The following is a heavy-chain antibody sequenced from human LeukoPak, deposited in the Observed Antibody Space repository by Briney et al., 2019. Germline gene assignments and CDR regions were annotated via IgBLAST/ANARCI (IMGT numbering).Heavy chain of an antibody. CDR2: IYSGGST. Sequence: PGGSLRLSCAASGFTVSSNYMSWVRQAPGKGLEWVSVIYSGGSTYYADSVKGRFTISRHNSKNTPYLQMNSLRAEDTAVYYCARDRFCSSTSCHRYYYGMDVWGQGTTVTVSS. CDR3: ARDRFCSSTSCHRYYYGMDV. CDR1: GFTVSSNY. V-gene: IGHV3-53*04. D-gene: IGHD2-2*01. J-gene: IGHJ6*02.